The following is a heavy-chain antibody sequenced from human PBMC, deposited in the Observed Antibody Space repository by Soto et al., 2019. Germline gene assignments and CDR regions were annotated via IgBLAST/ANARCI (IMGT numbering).Heavy chain of an antibody. CDR2: INAGNGNT. V-gene: IGHV1-3*01. J-gene: IGHJ4*02. CDR3: ARDRSYGYVRSFDY. Sequence: APMKGSPQAFGYNLTNHSIHLVRPAPGQRLEWMGWINAGNGNTKYSQKFQGRVTITRDTSASTAYMELSSLRSEDTAVYYCARDRSYGYVRSFDYWGQGTLVTVSS. D-gene: IGHD5-18*01. CDR1: GYNLTNHS.